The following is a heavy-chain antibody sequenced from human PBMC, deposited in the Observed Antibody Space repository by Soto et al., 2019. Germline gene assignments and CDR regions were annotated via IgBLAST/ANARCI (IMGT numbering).Heavy chain of an antibody. CDR1: GFSLSTSGVG. CDR2: IYWDDDK. V-gene: IGHV2-5*02. J-gene: IGHJ5*02. CDR3: AHSALSYYYDRSGPNWFDP. D-gene: IGHD3-22*01. Sequence: QITLKESGPTLVKPTQTLTLTCTFSGFSLSTSGVGVGWIRQPPGKALEWLALIYWDDDKRYSPSLKSRLTINKDTSKYQVVLTMTNRDPVDTATYYCAHSALSYYYDRSGPNWFDPWGQGTLVTVSS.